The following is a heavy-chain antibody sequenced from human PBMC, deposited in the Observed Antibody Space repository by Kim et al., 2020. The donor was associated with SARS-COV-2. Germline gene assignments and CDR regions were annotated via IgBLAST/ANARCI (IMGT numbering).Heavy chain of an antibody. CDR2: IYYSGSA. J-gene: IGHJ4*02. Sequence: SETLSLTCTVSGGSISSGAYYWSWIRQHPGKGLEWIGYIYYSGSAYYNPSLKSRVTISVDTSKNQFSLKLSSVTAADTAVYYCARVHNYDDYVYFDYWGQGALVTVSS. CDR3: ARVHNYDDYVYFDY. CDR1: GGSISSGAYY. D-gene: IGHD4-17*01. V-gene: IGHV4-31*03.